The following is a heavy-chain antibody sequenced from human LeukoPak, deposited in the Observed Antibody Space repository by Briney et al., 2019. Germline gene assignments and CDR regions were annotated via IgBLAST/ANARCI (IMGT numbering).Heavy chain of an antibody. Sequence: GGSLRLSCAASGFTVSSNYMSWVRQAPGKGLEWVSVLYSGGNTDYADSVKGRFTISRDNSKNTLYVQMNSLRVGDTAVYYCVRGGRDGYTYFDFWGQGTLVTVSS. V-gene: IGHV3-53*01. D-gene: IGHD5-24*01. CDR1: GFTVSSNY. CDR3: VRGGRDGYTYFDF. CDR2: LYSGGNT. J-gene: IGHJ4*02.